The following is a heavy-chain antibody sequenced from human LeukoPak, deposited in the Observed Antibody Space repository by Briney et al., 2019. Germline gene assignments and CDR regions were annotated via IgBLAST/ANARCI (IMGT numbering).Heavy chain of an antibody. D-gene: IGHD4-17*01. CDR3: ARERYYGDYPDY. V-gene: IGHV3-48*02. Sequence: PGGSLRLSCAASGLTFSIYSMNWVRQAPGKGLEWVSYISSSSSTMYYADSVKGRFTISRDNAKNSLYLQMNSLRDEDTAVYYCARERYYGDYPDYWGQGTLVTVSS. CDR2: ISSSSSTM. J-gene: IGHJ4*02. CDR1: GLTFSIYS.